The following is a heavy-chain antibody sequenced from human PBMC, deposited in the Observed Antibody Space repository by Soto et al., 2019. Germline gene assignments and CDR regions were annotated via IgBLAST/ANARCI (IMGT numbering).Heavy chain of an antibody. CDR2: IYHSGST. CDR1: GGCVNSAGYS. D-gene: IGHD3-22*01. Sequence: SLALTCAVCGGCVNSAGYSGSWIRQPPGKGLEWIGFIYHSGSTYYNPSLKSRVTISLDRSNNHFSLKLSSVTAADTAVYYCARVTIYYHSSGYYHYGTFDIWGQPTMVTVSS. V-gene: IGHV4-30-2*01. J-gene: IGHJ3*02. CDR3: ARVTIYYHSSGYYHYGTFDI.